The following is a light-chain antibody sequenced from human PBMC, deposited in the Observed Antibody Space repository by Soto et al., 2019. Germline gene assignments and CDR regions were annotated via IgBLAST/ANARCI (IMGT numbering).Light chain of an antibody. Sequence: EIMMTQSPATLSVSPGERATLSCRASQSVSNNLAWYQQKPGQAPRLLLYYASTRATGIPARCSGSGSGTKFTLTISSLQSEDFALYYCQQYNNWPPITFGQGTRLEIK. CDR3: QQYNNWPPIT. J-gene: IGKJ5*01. CDR1: QSVSNN. V-gene: IGKV3-15*01. CDR2: YAS.